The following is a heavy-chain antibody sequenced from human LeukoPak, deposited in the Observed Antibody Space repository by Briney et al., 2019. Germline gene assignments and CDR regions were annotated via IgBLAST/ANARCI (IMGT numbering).Heavy chain of an antibody. CDR3: ARDQGEWEYSYGRRGGYYYFYYMDV. V-gene: IGHV3-23*01. Sequence: PGRSLRLSCAASGFTFSSYAMSWVRQAPGKGLEWVSAISGSGGSTYYADSVKGRFTISRDNSKNTLYLQMNSLRAEDTAVYYCARDQGEWEYSYGRRGGYYYFYYMDVWGKGTTVTISS. CDR2: ISGSGGST. J-gene: IGHJ6*03. CDR1: GFTFSSYA. D-gene: IGHD5-18*01.